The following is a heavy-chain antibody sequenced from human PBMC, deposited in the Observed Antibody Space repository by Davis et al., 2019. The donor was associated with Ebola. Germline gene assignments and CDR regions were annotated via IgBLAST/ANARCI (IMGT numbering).Heavy chain of an antibody. V-gene: IGHV3-30-3*01. CDR1: GFTFSYYA. Sequence: GESLKISCAASGFTFSYYAMHWVRQAPGKGLEWVAVISYDGSNKYYADSVKGRFTISRDNSKNTLYLQMNSLRAEDTAVYYCAGSGDYGGPEDYWGQGTLVTVSS. CDR2: ISYDGSNK. D-gene: IGHD4-23*01. CDR3: AGSGDYGGPEDY. J-gene: IGHJ4*02.